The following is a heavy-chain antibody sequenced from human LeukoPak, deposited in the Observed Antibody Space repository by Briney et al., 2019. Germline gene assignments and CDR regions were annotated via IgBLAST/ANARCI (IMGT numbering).Heavy chain of an antibody. D-gene: IGHD4-23*01. J-gene: IGHJ4*02. CDR2: IYTSGST. Sequence: SQTLSLTCTVSGNSISSGDYYWSWIRQPAGKGLEWIGRIYTSGSTTYNPSLKSRVTISGDTSKNQFSLKLSSVTAADTAVYYCARTTVARRYFDYWGQGTLVTVSS. V-gene: IGHV4-61*02. CDR1: GNSISSGDYY. CDR3: ARTTVARRYFDY.